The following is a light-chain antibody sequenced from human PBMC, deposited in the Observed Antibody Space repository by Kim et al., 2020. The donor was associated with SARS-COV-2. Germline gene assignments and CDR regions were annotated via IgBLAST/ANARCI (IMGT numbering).Light chain of an antibody. CDR2: RNN. CDR1: SSNSGSNY. J-gene: IGLJ2*01. V-gene: IGLV1-47*01. CDR3: AAWDDSLSVV. Sequence: PGQRVTSSCSGSSSNSGSNYVYWYQQLPGAAPKLLIYRNNQRPSGVPDRFSGSKSGTSASLAISGLRSEDEADYYCAAWDDSLSVVFGGGTQLTVL.